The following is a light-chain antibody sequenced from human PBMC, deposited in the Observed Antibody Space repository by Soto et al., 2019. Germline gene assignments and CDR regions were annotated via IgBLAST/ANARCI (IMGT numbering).Light chain of an antibody. CDR1: SSNIGAGYD. V-gene: IGLV1-40*01. CDR2: GNX. J-gene: IGLJ2*01. CDR3: QSYDSSLSGSVV. Sequence: QSVLTQPPSVSGAPGQRVTISCTGSSSNIGAGYDVHWYQQLPGTAPKLLIYGNXXXPXXXXXXXXGSKSGTSASLAITGXQAEDEAXXYCQSYDSSLSGSVVFGGGTKLTVL.